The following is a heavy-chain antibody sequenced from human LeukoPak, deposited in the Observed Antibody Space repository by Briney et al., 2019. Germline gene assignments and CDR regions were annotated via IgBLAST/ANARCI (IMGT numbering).Heavy chain of an antibody. CDR2: IYHSGST. CDR1: GYFISSGYY. D-gene: IGHD3-16*02. V-gene: IGHV4-38-2*02. CDR3: ARESHEVDYVWGSYPINWFDP. Sequence: PSETLSLTCAVSGYFISSGYYWGWIRQPPGKGLEWIGSIYHSGSTYYNPSLKSRVTISVDTSKNQFSLKLSSVTAADTAVYYCARESHEVDYVWGSYPINWFDPWGQGTLVTVSS. J-gene: IGHJ5*02.